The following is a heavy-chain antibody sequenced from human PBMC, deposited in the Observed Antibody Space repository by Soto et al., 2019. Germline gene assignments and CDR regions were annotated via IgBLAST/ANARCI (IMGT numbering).Heavy chain of an antibody. CDR2: TYYIGLT. V-gene: IGHV4-59*13. Sequence: QVQLQESGPGLVKPSETLSLTCTVSGDSISTYYWNWIRQPLGKGLEWIGYTYYIGLTNYNPSLRSRVPISLATSRNQNSLNLNSVTAADTAIYYCARDVVGLTHFYYWGQGILVTVSS. J-gene: IGHJ4*02. CDR3: ARDVVGLTHFYY. CDR1: GDSISTYY. D-gene: IGHD2-21*01.